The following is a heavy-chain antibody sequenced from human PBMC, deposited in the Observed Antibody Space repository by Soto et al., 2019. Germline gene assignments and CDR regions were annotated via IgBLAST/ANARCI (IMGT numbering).Heavy chain of an antibody. CDR1: GGTFSSYA. CDR3: ARSGSSIAARHYWFDP. J-gene: IGHJ5*02. D-gene: IGHD6-6*01. V-gene: IGHV1-69*01. CDR2: IIPIFGTA. Sequence: QVQLVQSGAEVKKPGSSVKVSCKASGGTFSSYAISWVRQAPGQGLEWMGGIIPIFGTANYAQKFQGRVTITADESTSTAYMELSSLRSEDMAVYYCARSGSSIAARHYWFDPWGQGTLVTVSS.